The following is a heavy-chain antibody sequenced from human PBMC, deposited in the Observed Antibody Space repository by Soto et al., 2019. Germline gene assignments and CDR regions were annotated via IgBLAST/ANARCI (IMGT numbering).Heavy chain of an antibody. D-gene: IGHD5-12*01. Sequence: QVQLVQSGAEVKKPGASVKVSCKASGYTFTNYDINWVRQATGQGLEWMGWMNPPSGITGYAQKFQCRVTMTRNTSITTAYLALSSLRSDDTALYYCATSVVSTITSFDYWGQGTLVTVSS. J-gene: IGHJ4*02. CDR1: GYTFTNYD. CDR2: MNPPSGIT. V-gene: IGHV1-8*01. CDR3: ATSVVSTITSFDY.